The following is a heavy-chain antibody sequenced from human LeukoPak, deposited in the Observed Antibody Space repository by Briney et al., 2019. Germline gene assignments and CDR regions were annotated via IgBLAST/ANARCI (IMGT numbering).Heavy chain of an antibody. Sequence: PSETLSLTCTVSGDSISHYYWTWVRQPPGKGLEWIAYIYHTGSTNYNPSLQRRVIISLDKSKNQLSLKLRTVTAADTAVYFCARTAERQQMVQGTYFYYYFMDVWAKGTTVTISS. J-gene: IGHJ6*03. CDR1: GDSISHYY. CDR2: IYHTGST. D-gene: IGHD6-13*01. V-gene: IGHV4-59*12. CDR3: ARTAERQQMVQGTYFYYYFMDV.